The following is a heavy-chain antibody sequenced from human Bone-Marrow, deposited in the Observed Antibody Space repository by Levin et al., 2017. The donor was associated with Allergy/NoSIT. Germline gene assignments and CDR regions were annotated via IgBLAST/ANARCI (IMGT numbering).Heavy chain of an antibody. Sequence: GGSLRLSCTASGFLISSNYMSWVRQAPGKGPECVALIYTGGGTAYADSVKGRFTISRDTSKNTLHLQMDTVRPEDTALYYCARDIGPWGQGTLVSVSS. CDR3: ARDIGP. D-gene: IGHD2-15*01. V-gene: IGHV3-53*01. CDR2: IYTGGGT. J-gene: IGHJ5*02. CDR1: GFLISSNY.